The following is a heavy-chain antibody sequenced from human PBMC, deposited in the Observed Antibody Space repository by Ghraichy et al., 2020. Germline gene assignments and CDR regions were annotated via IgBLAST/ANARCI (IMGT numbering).Heavy chain of an antibody. V-gene: IGHV3-30*04. J-gene: IGHJ4*02. Sequence: GGSLRLSCAASGFTFSSYAMHWVRQAPGKGLEWVAVISYDGSNKYYADSVKGRFTISRDNSKNTLYLQMNSLRAEDTAVYYCAGSWATYYFDYWGQGTLVTVSS. CDR3: AGSWATYYFDY. CDR1: GFTFSSYA. CDR2: ISYDGSNK.